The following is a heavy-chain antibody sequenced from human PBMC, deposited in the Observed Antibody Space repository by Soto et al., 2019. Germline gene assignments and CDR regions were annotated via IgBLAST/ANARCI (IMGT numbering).Heavy chain of an antibody. CDR3: ARDLVVTAIPTYYYYGMDV. V-gene: IGHV3-33*01. CDR1: GFTFSSYG. CDR2: IWYDGSNK. J-gene: IGHJ6*02. D-gene: IGHD2-21*02. Sequence: GGSLRLSCAASGFTFSSYGMHWVRQAPGKGLEWVAVIWYDGSNKYYADSVKGRFTISRDNSKNTLYLQMNNLRAEDTAVYYCARDLVVTAIPTYYYYGMDVWGQGTTVTVSS.